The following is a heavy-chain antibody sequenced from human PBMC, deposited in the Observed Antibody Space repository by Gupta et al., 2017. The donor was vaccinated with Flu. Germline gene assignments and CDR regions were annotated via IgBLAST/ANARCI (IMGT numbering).Heavy chain of an antibody. CDR2: IYPGGFT. Sequence: EVQLVETGGSLIQPGGSLRLSCAASGFSVSINYMSWVRQAPGKGLEWVSIIYPGGFTYYADSVQGRFSMSRDNSKNMLYLQINDLRAEDTAVYHCARDAPYSNYAQWYFDFWGRGTQVTVSS. J-gene: IGHJ2*01. D-gene: IGHD4-4*01. CDR3: ARDAPYSNYAQWYFDF. CDR1: GFSVSINY. V-gene: IGHV3-53*02.